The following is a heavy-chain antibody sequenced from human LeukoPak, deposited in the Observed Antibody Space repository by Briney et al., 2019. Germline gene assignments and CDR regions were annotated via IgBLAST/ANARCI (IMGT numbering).Heavy chain of an antibody. CDR2: MNPNSGNT. Sequence: ASVKVSCKASGYTFTSYGISWVRQAPGQGLEWMGWMNPNSGNTGYAQKFQGRVTMTRNTSISTAYMELSSLRSEDTAVYYCARFLAGFPYYGGMDVWGQGTTVTVSS. J-gene: IGHJ6*02. CDR3: ARFLAGFPYYGGMDV. D-gene: IGHD3/OR15-3a*01. CDR1: GYTFTSYG. V-gene: IGHV1-8*02.